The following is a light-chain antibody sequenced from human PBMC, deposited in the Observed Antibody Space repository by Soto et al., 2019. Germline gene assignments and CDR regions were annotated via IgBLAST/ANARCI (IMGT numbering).Light chain of an antibody. CDR1: SSDVGGYSY. CDR2: DVS. V-gene: IGLV2-14*01. J-gene: IGLJ1*01. Sequence: QSVLTQPASVSGSPGQSIAISCTGTSSDVGGYSYVSWYQQQPGKAPKLVISDVSNRPSGVSDRFSGSKSRNTAPLPLSGLQTGEGADYYCASYPPSSTYVFGMGTKVTAL. CDR3: ASYPPSSTYV.